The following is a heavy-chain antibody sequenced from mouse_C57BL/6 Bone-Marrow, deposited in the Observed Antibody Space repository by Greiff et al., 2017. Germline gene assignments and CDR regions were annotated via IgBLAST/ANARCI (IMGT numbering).Heavy chain of an antibody. V-gene: IGHV1-81*01. CDR1: GYTFTSYG. D-gene: IGHD1-2*01. J-gene: IGHJ2*01. CDR3: ARLGVRRYYFDY. CDR2: IYPRSGNT. Sequence: QVQLQQSGAELARPGASVKLSCKASGYTFTSYGISWVKQRTGQGLEWIGEIYPRSGNTYYNEKFKGKATLTADKSSSTAYMELRSLTSEDSAVXVCARLGVRRYYFDYWGQGTTLTVSS.